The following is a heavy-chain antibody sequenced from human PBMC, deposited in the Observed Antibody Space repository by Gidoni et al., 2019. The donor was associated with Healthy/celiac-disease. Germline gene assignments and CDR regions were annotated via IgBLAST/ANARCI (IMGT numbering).Heavy chain of an antibody. D-gene: IGHD1-1*01. Sequence: QVQLQESGPGLVKPSETLSLTCAVSGYSISSGYYWGWIRQPPGKGLEWIGSIYHSGSTYYNPSLKSRVTISVDTSKNQFSLKLSSVTAADTAVYYCARALDYFDYWGQGTLVTVSS. CDR3: ARALDYFDY. CDR2: IYHSGST. J-gene: IGHJ4*02. CDR1: GYSISSGYY. V-gene: IGHV4-38-2*01.